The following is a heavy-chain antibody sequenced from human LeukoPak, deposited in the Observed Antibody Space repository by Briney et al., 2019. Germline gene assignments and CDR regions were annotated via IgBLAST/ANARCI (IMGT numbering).Heavy chain of an antibody. CDR2: ISAKDANT. CDR1: GYTFSTYG. D-gene: IGHD7-27*01. J-gene: IGHJ4*02. CDR3: ARFHPNWGLDY. Sequence: ASVKVSCKASGYTFSTYGINWVRQAPGQGLEWMGWISAKDANTNYAQNLQGRVTMTTDTSTSTAYMELRSLRSDDTAVYYCARFHPNWGLDYWGQGILVTVSS. V-gene: IGHV1-18*01.